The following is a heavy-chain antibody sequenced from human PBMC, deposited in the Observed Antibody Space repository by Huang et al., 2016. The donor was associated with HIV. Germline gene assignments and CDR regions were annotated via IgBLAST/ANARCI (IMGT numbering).Heavy chain of an antibody. V-gene: IGHV3-30*04. CDR2: ISYDGKNK. D-gene: IGHD6-13*01. CDR3: ARVSAFEQYFDH. Sequence: QVQLVESGGGVVQPGMSLRLSCAASGFAFSSFSLHWVRQAPGKGLEWVAYISYDGKNKYYADSVKGRFSVSRDSSTSSLYLQMNSLTTDDTALYYCARVSAFEQYFDHWGLGAQVTVS. CDR1: GFAFSSFS. J-gene: IGHJ4*02.